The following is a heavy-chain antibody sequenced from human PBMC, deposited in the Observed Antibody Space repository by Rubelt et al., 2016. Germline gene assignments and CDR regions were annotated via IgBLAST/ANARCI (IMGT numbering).Heavy chain of an antibody. Sequence: GQSGAEVKKPGSSVKVSCKASGGTFSSYAISWVRQAPGQGLEWMGRIIPILGIANYAQKFQGRVTITADKSTSTAYMELSSLRSEDTAVYYCARARGSSWYFQHWGQGTLVTVSS. D-gene: IGHD6-13*01. CDR3: ARARGSSWYFQH. J-gene: IGHJ1*01. CDR2: IIPILGIA. CDR1: GGTFSSYA. V-gene: IGHV1-69*04.